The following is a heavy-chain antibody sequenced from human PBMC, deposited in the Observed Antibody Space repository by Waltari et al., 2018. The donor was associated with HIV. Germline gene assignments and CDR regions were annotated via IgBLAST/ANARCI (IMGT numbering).Heavy chain of an antibody. CDR1: GGTFSTYT. Sequence: QVQLVQSGAEVKKPGSSVRVSCKASGGTFSTYTITWGRQAPAQGLEWMGRVRPIIGIANYAQKFQGRDTITANKSPNTSYMELSNLGSEDTAVYYCARYFSGSSGHYFFDYWGQGTLLTVSS. J-gene: IGHJ4*01. CDR3: ARYFSGSSGHYFFDY. V-gene: IGHV1-69*02. CDR2: VRPIIGIA. D-gene: IGHD3-22*01.